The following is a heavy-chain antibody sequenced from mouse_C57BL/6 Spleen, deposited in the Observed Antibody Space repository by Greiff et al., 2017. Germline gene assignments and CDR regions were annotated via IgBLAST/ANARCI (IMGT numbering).Heavy chain of an antibody. CDR3: ARHACYDGSFYWYFDV. D-gene: IGHD1-1*01. CDR1: GFTFSSYT. J-gene: IGHJ1*03. V-gene: IGHV5-9*01. CDR2: ISGGGGNT. Sequence: EVKLVESGGGLVKPGGSLKLSCAASGFTFSSYTMSWVRQTPEKRLEWVATISGGGGNTYYPDSVKGRFTISRDNAKNTLYLQMSSLRSEDTALYYYARHACYDGSFYWYFDVWGTGTTVTVSS.